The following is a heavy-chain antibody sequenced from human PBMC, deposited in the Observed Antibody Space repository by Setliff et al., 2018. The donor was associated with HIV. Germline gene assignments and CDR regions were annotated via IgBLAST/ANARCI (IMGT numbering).Heavy chain of an antibody. D-gene: IGHD3-3*01. J-gene: IGHJ6*03. V-gene: IGHV3-48*01. CDR1: GFNFSMYS. CDR2: ISSSSSSSK. CDR3: ARDQIRSRYYYYYTDV. Sequence: GGSLRLSCAASGFNFSMYSMNWVRQAPGKGLEWVSYISSSSSSSKYYADSVKGRFTIYRDNAKNSLYLHMNTLRADDTAVYFCARDQIRSRYYYYYTDVWGKGTPVTVSS.